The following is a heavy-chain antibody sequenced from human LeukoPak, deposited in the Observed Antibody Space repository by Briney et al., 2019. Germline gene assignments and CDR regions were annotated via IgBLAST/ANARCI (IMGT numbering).Heavy chain of an antibody. D-gene: IGHD1-26*01. CDR2: IYPGDSDT. Sequence: GESLKISCKGSGYSFTSYWIGWVRQMPGKGLEWMGIIYPGDSDTRYSPSFQGQVTISADESISTAYLQWSSLKASDTAMYYCARHRVVGATSYYYYMDVWGKGTTVTVSS. CDR3: ARHRVVGATSYYYYMDV. CDR1: GYSFTSYW. J-gene: IGHJ6*03. V-gene: IGHV5-51*01.